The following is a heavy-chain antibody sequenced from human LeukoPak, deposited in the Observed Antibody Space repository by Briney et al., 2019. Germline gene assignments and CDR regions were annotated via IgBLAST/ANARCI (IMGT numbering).Heavy chain of an antibody. Sequence: PGGSLRLSCAASGFTFSTYSMNWVRQAPGRGLEWVSSITTSTTVPHIFYADSVTGRFTISRDNADNSLFLQMNSLRAEDTAVYYCAKDVYSSSPYYFDYWGQGTLVTVSS. CDR2: ITTSTTVPHI. J-gene: IGHJ4*02. CDR3: AKDVYSSSPYYFDY. D-gene: IGHD6-13*01. CDR1: GFTFSTYS. V-gene: IGHV3-21*04.